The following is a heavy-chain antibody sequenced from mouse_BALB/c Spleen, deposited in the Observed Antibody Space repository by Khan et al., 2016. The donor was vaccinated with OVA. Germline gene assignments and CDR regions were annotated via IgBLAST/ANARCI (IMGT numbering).Heavy chain of an antibody. CDR3: SRSNYFGYTFAY. J-gene: IGHJ3*01. Sequence: QVQLKESGAELARPGASVKLSCKASGYSFTDYYINWVKQRTGQGLEWIGEISTGSGDTYYNEKFKGKATMTADKSSSTAYMQLSSLTSEASAVYFCSRSNYFGYTFAYWGQGTLFTVSA. D-gene: IGHD1-2*01. CDR1: GYSFTDYY. CDR2: ISTGSGDT. V-gene: IGHV1-77*01.